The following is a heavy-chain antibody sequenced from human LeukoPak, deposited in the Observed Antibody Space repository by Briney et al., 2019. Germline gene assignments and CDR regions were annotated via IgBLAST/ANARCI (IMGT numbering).Heavy chain of an antibody. J-gene: IGHJ4*02. Sequence: GGSLRLSCAASGLSFSSYAMSWVRPAPGKGLEWVSAISGSGGSTYYADPAKGRFTISRDNSKNTLYLQMNSLRAEDTAVYYCAKVPTVVTPKFYFDYWGQGTLVTVSS. CDR1: GLSFSSYA. D-gene: IGHD4-23*01. CDR3: AKVPTVVTPKFYFDY. V-gene: IGHV3-23*01. CDR2: ISGSGGST.